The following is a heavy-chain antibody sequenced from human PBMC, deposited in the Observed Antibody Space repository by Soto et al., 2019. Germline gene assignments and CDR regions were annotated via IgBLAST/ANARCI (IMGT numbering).Heavy chain of an antibody. CDR1: GGSIISDC. CDR3: ARVLSGSSLFDY. V-gene: IGHV4-59*01. CDR2: ISYSGST. J-gene: IGHJ4*02. Sequence: SETLSLTCTVSGGSIISDCWSWIRQPPGKGLEWIGYISYSGSTNYNPSLKSLVTISVDTSKNQFSLKLFSVTAADTAVYYCARVLSGSSLFDYWGQGTLVTVSS. D-gene: IGHD1-26*01.